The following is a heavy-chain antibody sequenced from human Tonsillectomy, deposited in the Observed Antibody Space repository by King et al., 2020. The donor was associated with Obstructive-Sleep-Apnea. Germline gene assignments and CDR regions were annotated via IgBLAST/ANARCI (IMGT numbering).Heavy chain of an antibody. V-gene: IGHV4-31*03. CDR3: ARWFGDLVFRFDP. Sequence: QLQESGPGLVKPSQTLSLTCTVSGSSISSGGSYWRWIRQSPGKGLEWIGYIHYTGSSYDTPSLQSRVSISVDTSKNQFSLKLSSVSAADTAVYYCARWFGDLVFRFDPWGQGTLVTVSS. D-gene: IGHD3-10*01. J-gene: IGHJ5*02. CDR1: GSSISSGGSY. CDR2: IHYTGSS.